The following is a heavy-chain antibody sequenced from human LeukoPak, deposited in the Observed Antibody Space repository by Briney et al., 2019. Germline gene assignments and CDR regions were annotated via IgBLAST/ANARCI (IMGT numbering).Heavy chain of an antibody. CDR2: ISGAGGNT. CDR1: GFTFSSYG. D-gene: IGHD2-21*01. V-gene: IGHV3-48*04. CDR3: ARSEEVVIGASYYYGMDV. Sequence: GGSLRLSCAASGFTFSSYGTHWVRQAPGKGLEWVSYISGAGGNTNYADSVKGRFTISRDNAKNSLYLQMNSLRAEDTAIYYCARSEEVVIGASYYYGMDVWGQGTTVTVSS. J-gene: IGHJ6*02.